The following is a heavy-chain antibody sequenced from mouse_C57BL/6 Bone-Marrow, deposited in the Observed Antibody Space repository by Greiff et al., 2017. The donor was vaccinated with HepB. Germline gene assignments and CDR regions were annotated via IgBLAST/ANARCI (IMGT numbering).Heavy chain of an antibody. J-gene: IGHJ4*01. CDR1: GFTFSDYG. V-gene: IGHV5-17*01. CDR3: ARCGNYEGDY. D-gene: IGHD2-1*01. CDR2: ISSGSSTI. Sequence: EVKVVESGGGLVKPGGSLKLSCAASGFTFSDYGMHWVRQAPEKGLEWVAYISSGSSTIYYADTVKGRFTISRDNAKNTLFLQMTSLRSEDTAMYYCARCGNYEGDYWGQGTSVTVSS.